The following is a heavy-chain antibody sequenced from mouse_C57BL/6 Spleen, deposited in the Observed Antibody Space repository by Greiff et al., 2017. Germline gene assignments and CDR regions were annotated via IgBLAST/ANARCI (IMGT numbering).Heavy chain of an antibody. CDR3: AGPDACDY. CDR1: GFTFSSYA. J-gene: IGHJ2*01. Sequence: EVKLMESGGGLVKPGGSLKLSCAASGFTFSSYAMSWVRQTPEKRLEWVATISDGGSYTYYPDNVKGRYTISRDNAKNNLYLQMSHLKSEDTAMYYCAGPDACDYWGQGTTLTVSS. V-gene: IGHV5-4*03. CDR2: ISDGGSYT.